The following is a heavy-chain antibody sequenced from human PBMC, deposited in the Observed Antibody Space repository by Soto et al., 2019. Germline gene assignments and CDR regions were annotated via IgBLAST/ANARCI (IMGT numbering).Heavy chain of an antibody. J-gene: IGHJ4*02. Sequence: SETLSLTCTVSCASMGGYYWGWIRQSPGKGLEWIGYISDSETTNYSPSLRSRVTISLETSKSQFSLKLSSVTAADTAVYYCARVDYYGAGTYLFDYWGPGTLVTVSS. CDR1: CASMGGYY. D-gene: IGHD3-10*01. CDR3: ARVDYYGAGTYLFDY. V-gene: IGHV4-59*01. CDR2: ISDSETT.